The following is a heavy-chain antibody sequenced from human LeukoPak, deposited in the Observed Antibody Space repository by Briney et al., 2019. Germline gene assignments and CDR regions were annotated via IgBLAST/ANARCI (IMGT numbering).Heavy chain of an antibody. Sequence: PGGSLRLSCAASGFTFSTYEMNWVRQAPGKGLEWAANIKQDGSEKYYVDSVKGRFTISRDNAKNSLYLQMNSLRAEDTAVYYCARDNRQGYYYHMDVWGKGTTVTVSS. CDR2: IKQDGSEK. CDR3: ARDNRQGYYYHMDV. J-gene: IGHJ6*03. V-gene: IGHV3-7*01. CDR1: GFTFSTYE.